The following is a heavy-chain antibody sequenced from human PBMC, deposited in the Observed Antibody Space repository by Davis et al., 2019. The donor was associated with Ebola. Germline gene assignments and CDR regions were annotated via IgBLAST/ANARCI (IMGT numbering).Heavy chain of an antibody. CDR3: ARDRAYSAFDY. CDR1: GFSIRESW. J-gene: IGHJ4*02. V-gene: IGHV3-7*01. Sequence: GESLMTSCAGAGFSIRESWMSWVREAPGQGLQLVASINPDAKEIYYVDSVKGRFTISRDNARNSLFLQINRLGADDTAIYYCARDRAYSAFDYWGRGTLVTVST. CDR2: INPDAKEI. D-gene: IGHD5-12*01.